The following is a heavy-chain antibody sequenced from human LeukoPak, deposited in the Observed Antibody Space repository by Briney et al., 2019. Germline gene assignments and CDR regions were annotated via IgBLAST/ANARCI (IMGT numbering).Heavy chain of an antibody. CDR3: ARVEYSSSWFPAYYYYYGMDV. Sequence: GSLRLSCAASGFTFSSYWMSWVRQAPGKGLEWVANIKQDGSEKYYVDSVKGRFTISRDNAKNSLYLQMNSLRAEDTAVYYCARVEYSSSWFPAYYYYYGMDVWGQGTTVTVSS. V-gene: IGHV3-7*03. J-gene: IGHJ6*02. CDR2: IKQDGSEK. D-gene: IGHD6-13*01. CDR1: GFTFSSYW.